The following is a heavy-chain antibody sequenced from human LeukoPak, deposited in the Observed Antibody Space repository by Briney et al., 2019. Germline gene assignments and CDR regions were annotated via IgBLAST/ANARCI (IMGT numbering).Heavy chain of an antibody. J-gene: IGHJ5*02. V-gene: IGHV4-30-4*08. CDR3: ARRGYSGYDGLSWFDP. CDR1: GGSISSGGYY. CDR2: IYYSGST. D-gene: IGHD5-12*01. Sequence: PSETLSLTCTVSGGSISSGGYYWSWTRQPPGKGLEWIGYIYYSGSTYYNPSLKSRVTISVDTSKNQFSLKLSSVTAADTAVYYCARRGYSGYDGLSWFDPWGQGTLVSVSS.